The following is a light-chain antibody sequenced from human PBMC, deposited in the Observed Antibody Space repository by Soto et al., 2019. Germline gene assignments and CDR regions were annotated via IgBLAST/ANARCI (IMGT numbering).Light chain of an antibody. Sequence: DIQLTQSPSLLSASVGDRVTITCRASQGISSYLAWYQQKPGRAPNLLIYDASNLEAGVPSRFRGSGSGTDFTFTISRLQPEDIATYYCQQYENLPTFGQGTRLEI. CDR3: QQYENLPT. J-gene: IGKJ5*01. V-gene: IGKV1-33*01. CDR1: QGISSY. CDR2: DAS.